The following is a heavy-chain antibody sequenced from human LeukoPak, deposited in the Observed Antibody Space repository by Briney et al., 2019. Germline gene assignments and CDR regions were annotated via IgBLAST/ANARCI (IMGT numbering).Heavy chain of an antibody. J-gene: IGHJ5*02. D-gene: IGHD3-10*01. CDR3: ARDRGVRGVIRGWFDP. CDR1: GYSISSGYY. Sequence: PSETLSLTCAVSGYSISSGYYWGWIRQPPGKGLEWIGSLYHSGSTYYNPSLKSRVTISVDTSKNQSSLKLSSVTAADTAVYYCARDRGVRGVIRGWFDPWGQGTLVTVSS. CDR2: LYHSGST. V-gene: IGHV4-38-2*02.